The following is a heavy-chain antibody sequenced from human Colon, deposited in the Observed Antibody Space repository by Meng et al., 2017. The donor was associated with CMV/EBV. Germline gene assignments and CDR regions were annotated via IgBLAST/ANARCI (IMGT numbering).Heavy chain of an antibody. CDR3: ARGASASYRTPPGY. Sequence: GESLKISCAASGFTFTSYWMSWVRQAPGKGLEWVANIKQDGSETYYVDSVKGRFTISRDNAKNSLYLQMNSLSAEGTAVYYCARGASASYRTPPGYWGQGTLVTVSS. D-gene: IGHD1-26*01. CDR1: GFTFTSYW. J-gene: IGHJ4*02. CDR2: IKQDGSET. V-gene: IGHV3-7*01.